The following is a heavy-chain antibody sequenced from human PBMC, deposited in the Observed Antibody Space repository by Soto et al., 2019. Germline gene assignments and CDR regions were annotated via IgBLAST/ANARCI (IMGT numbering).Heavy chain of an antibody. J-gene: IGHJ6*02. CDR3: AKVGGYEVMGYYHYYGMDV. CDR2: ISYDGSNK. D-gene: IGHD5-12*01. V-gene: IGHV3-30*18. Sequence: PGGSLRLSCAASGFTFSSYGMHWVRQAPGKGLEWVAVISYDGSNKYYADSVKGRFTISRDNSKNTLYLQMNSLRAEDTAVYYCAKVGGYEVMGYYHYYGMDVWGQGTTVTVSS. CDR1: GFTFSSYG.